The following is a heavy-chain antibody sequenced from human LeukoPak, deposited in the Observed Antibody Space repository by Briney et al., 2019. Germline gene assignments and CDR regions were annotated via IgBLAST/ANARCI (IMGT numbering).Heavy chain of an antibody. D-gene: IGHD2-15*01. CDR1: GFTFSSYA. CDR3: AKGPRYCSGGSRYYNWFDP. Sequence: GGSLRLSCAASGFTFSSYAMSWVRQAPGKGLEWVSAISGSGGSTYYADSVKGRFTISRDNSKNTLYLQMNSLRAEDTAVYYCAKGPRYCSGGSRYYNWFDPWGQGTLATVSS. V-gene: IGHV3-23*01. J-gene: IGHJ5*02. CDR2: ISGSGGST.